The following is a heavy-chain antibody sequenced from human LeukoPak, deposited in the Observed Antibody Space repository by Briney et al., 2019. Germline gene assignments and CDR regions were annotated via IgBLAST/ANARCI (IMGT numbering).Heavy chain of an antibody. D-gene: IGHD3-22*01. CDR1: GYSISNGHY. Sequence: SETLSLTCAVSGYSISNGHYWGWIRQPPGKGLEWIASIFYSGSTYYNPSLQSRVTISLDTSKNQFSLNLYSVTAADTAVYYCARDWRDYYDSSGYYWDDAFDIWGQGTMVTVSS. V-gene: IGHV4-38-2*02. CDR3: ARDWRDYYDSSGYYWDDAFDI. J-gene: IGHJ3*02. CDR2: IFYSGST.